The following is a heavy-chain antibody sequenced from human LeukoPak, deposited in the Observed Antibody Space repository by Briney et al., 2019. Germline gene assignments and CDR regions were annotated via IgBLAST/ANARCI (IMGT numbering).Heavy chain of an antibody. J-gene: IGHJ4*02. Sequence: KPPETLSLTCTVSGGSISSYYWSWIRQPAGKGLEWIGRIYTSGSTNYNPSLKSRVTMSVDTSKNQFSLKLSSVTAADTAVYYCAREGVTGRCSSGWESFDYWGQGTLVTVSS. CDR1: GGSISSYY. D-gene: IGHD6-19*01. CDR2: IYTSGST. CDR3: AREGVTGRCSSGWESFDY. V-gene: IGHV4-4*07.